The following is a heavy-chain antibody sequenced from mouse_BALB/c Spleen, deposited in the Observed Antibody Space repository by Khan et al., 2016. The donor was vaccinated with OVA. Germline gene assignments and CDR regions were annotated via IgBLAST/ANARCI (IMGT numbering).Heavy chain of an antibody. Sequence: EVQLQQSGPELVKPGASVKMSCKASGYTFTSYVLHWVKQKPRQGLEWIGYISPKRDGSKYHEKFRGKATLTSDKSSSTAYMELSSLTSEDSAVYYCVRSLFYYGSAYEGFAYWGQGTLVTVSA. V-gene: IGHV1S136*01. CDR1: GYTFTSYV. CDR2: ISPKRDGS. CDR3: VRSLFYYGSAYEGFAY. D-gene: IGHD1-1*01. J-gene: IGHJ3*01.